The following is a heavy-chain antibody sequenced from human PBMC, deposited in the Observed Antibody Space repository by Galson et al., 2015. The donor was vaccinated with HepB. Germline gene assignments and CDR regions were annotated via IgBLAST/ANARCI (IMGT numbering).Heavy chain of an antibody. D-gene: IGHD4-17*01. CDR3: AKDPALTTMTTPYGMDV. CDR2: ISGSGGST. V-gene: IGHV3-23*01. Sequence: SLRLSCAATRFTFSSYAMSWVRQAPGKGLEWVSAISGSGGSTYYADSVKGRFTISRDNSKNTLYLQMNNLRAEDTAVYYCAKDPALTTMTTPYGMDVWGQGTTVTVSS. CDR1: RFTFSSYA. J-gene: IGHJ6*02.